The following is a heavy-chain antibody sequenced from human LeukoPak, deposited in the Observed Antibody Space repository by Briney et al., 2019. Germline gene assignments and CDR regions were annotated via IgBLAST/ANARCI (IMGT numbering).Heavy chain of an antibody. D-gene: IGHD3-22*01. CDR3: ARGSGSGYYSDFDY. J-gene: IGHJ4*02. V-gene: IGHV3-20*04. CDR1: GFTFDDYG. Sequence: PGGSLRLSCAASGFTFDDYGMSWVRHAPGKGLEWVSGINWNGGSTGYADSVKGRFTISRDNAKNSLYLQMNSLRAEDTALYYCARGSGSGYYSDFDYWGQGTLVTVSS. CDR2: INWNGGST.